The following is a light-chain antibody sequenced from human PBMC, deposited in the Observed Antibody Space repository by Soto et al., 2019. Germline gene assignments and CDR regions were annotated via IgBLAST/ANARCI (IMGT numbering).Light chain of an antibody. J-gene: IGLJ1*01. Sequence: QSVLIQPRSVSGSPGQSVTISCTGTSSDVGVYTYVSWYRQHPGKAPKLMIYDVITRPSGVPDRFSGSKSGNTASLTISGLQAEDEADYYCCSYAGDYTFVFGTGTKLTV. CDR1: SSDVGVYTY. CDR3: CSYAGDYTFV. V-gene: IGLV2-11*01. CDR2: DVI.